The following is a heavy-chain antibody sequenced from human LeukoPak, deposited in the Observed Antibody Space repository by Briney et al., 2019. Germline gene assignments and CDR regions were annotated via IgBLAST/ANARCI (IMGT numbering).Heavy chain of an antibody. CDR1: GYTFTGYY. D-gene: IGHD1-26*01. CDR2: INPNSGGT. J-gene: IGHJ4*02. CDR3: ARGPSGSYTFDY. V-gene: IGHV1-2*02. Sequence: ASVKVSCKASGYTFTGYYMHWVRQAPGQGLEWMGWINPNSGGTNYAQKFQGRVTMTRDASISTAYMELSRLRSDDTAVYYCARGPSGSYTFDYWGQGTLVTVSP.